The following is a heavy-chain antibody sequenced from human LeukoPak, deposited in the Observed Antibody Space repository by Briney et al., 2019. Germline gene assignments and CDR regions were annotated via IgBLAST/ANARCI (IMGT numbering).Heavy chain of an antibody. CDR2: IYTSGST. CDR1: GVSISSYS. J-gene: IGHJ3*02. Sequence: PSETLSLTCTASGVSISSYSWAWIRQPAGKGLEWIGRIYTSGSTNSNPSLRGRVTMSLDTSKNQLFLRLRSVTAADTAVYYCVTRPDGRGTGPTENSPFDIWGQGTVVTVSP. V-gene: IGHV4-4*07. D-gene: IGHD1-1*01. CDR3: VTRPDGRGTGPTENSPFDI.